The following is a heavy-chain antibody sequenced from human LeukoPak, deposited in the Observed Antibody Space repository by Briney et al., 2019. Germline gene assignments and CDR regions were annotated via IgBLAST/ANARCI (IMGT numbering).Heavy chain of an antibody. CDR3: ARSCSSTSCYGVDY. CDR2: IRYDGSNK. V-gene: IGHV3-30*02. Sequence: GGSLRLSCTASGFTFSSYGMHWVRQAPGKGLEWVAFIRYDGSNKYYADSVKGRFTISRDNSKNTLYLQMNSLRAEDTAVYYCARSCSSTSCYGVDYWGQGTLVTVSS. D-gene: IGHD2-2*01. J-gene: IGHJ4*02. CDR1: GFTFSSYG.